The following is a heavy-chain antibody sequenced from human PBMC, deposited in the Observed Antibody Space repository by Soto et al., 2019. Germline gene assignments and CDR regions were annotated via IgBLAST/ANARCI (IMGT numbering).Heavy chain of an antibody. CDR1: GGSISSGGYY. CDR3: ARESVDIVVVPAAPGSDGYAFDI. V-gene: IGHV4-31*03. D-gene: IGHD2-2*03. J-gene: IGHJ3*02. CDR2: IYYSGST. Sequence: SETLSLTCTVSGGSISSGGYYWSWIRQHPGKGLEWIGYIYYSGSTYYNPSLKSRVTISVDTSKNQFSLKLSSVTAADTAVYYCARESVDIVVVPAAPGSDGYAFDIWGQGTMVTVSS.